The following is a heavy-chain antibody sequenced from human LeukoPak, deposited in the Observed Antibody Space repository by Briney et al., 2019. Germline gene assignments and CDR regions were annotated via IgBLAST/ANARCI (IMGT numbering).Heavy chain of an antibody. CDR2: ITPDGSGK. J-gene: IGHJ4*02. D-gene: IGHD3-22*01. V-gene: IGHV3-7*03. CDR1: GFSFRDYW. CDR3: ANGRLFKGLLNY. Sequence: GGSLRLSCAASGFSFRDYWMSWVRQAPGKGLEWVADITPDGSGKTYVDSVKGRFTISRDNAKQSLYLQMDTLTAEDTAIYYCANGRLFKGLLNYWGQGTLVTVSS.